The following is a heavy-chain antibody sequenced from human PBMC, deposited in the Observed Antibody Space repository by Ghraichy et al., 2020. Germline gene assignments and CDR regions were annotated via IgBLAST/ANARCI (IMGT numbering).Heavy chain of an antibody. Sequence: GGSLRLSCAASGFTFSNYAMNWVRQAPGKGLEWVSGIRGSGENTYYVDSVKGRFTISRDNSKNTLYLQMKSLRVEDTAVYYCAKGNGINHYNWHDPWGQGTLVTVSS. CDR1: GFTFSNYA. V-gene: IGHV3-23*01. CDR3: AKGNGINHYNWHDP. J-gene: IGHJ5*02. CDR2: IRGSGENT. D-gene: IGHD2-8*01.